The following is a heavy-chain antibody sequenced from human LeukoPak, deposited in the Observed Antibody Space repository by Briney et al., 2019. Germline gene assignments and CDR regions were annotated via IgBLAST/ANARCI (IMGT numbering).Heavy chain of an antibody. CDR3: ARPPRPYGSGSHAFDI. Sequence: RASVKVSCKASGGTFSSYAISWVRQARGQGLEWMGGIIPIFGTANYAQKFQGRVTITTDESTSTANMELSSLRSEDTAVYYCARPPRPYGSGSHAFDIWGQRTMVTVSS. D-gene: IGHD3-10*01. V-gene: IGHV1-69*05. CDR2: IIPIFGTA. CDR1: GGTFSSYA. J-gene: IGHJ3*02.